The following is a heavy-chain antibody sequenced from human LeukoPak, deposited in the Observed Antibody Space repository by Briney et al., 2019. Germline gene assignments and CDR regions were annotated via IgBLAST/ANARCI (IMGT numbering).Heavy chain of an antibody. CDR2: INPNSGGS. V-gene: IGHV1-2*02. CDR1: GYTFPANY. J-gene: IGHJ4*02. D-gene: IGHD1-1*01. Sequence: GASVKVSCKASGYTFPANYMHWVRQAPGQGLEWMGWINPNSGGSNCAQKFQGRVTMTRETSISTAYMELSRLSSDDTAVYYCARVQVSDDNWGFFDYWGQGILVTVSS. CDR3: ARVQVSDDNWGFFDY.